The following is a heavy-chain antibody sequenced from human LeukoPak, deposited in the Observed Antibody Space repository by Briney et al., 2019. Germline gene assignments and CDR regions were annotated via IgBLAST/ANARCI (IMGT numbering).Heavy chain of an antibody. CDR3: ARGGLGEPFDY. CDR1: GGTFSSYA. CDR2: IIPILGIA. Sequence: VASVKVSCKASGGTFSSYAISWVRQAPGQGLEWMGRIIPILGIANYAQKFQGRVTITADKSTSTAYMELSSLRSEDTAVYYCARGGLGEPFDYGGKGPLVTVSS. D-gene: IGHD3-10*01. J-gene: IGHJ4*02. V-gene: IGHV1-69*04.